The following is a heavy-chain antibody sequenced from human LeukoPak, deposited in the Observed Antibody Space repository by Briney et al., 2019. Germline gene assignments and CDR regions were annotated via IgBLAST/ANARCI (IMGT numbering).Heavy chain of an antibody. J-gene: IGHJ5*02. CDR3: ARAGELWSAEET. CDR2: ISSSSSYI. V-gene: IGHV3-21*01. D-gene: IGHD5-18*01. Sequence: GGSLRLSCAASGFTFSSYSMNWVRQAPGKGLEWVSSISSSSSYIYYADSVKGRFTISRDNAKNSLYLQMNSLRAEDTAVYYCARAGELWSAEETWSQGTLVTVSS. CDR1: GFTFSSYS.